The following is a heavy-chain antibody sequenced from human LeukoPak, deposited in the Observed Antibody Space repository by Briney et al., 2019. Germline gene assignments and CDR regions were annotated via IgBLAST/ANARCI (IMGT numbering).Heavy chain of an antibody. CDR1: GYTFTGYY. Sequence: ASVKVSCKASGYTFTGYYMHWVRQAPGQGLEWMGWINPNSGGTNYAQKFQGRVTMTRDTSISTAYMELSRLRSDDTAVYYCARVAYYDSSGYLPTAMYYYYMDVWGKGTTVTVSS. D-gene: IGHD3-22*01. CDR2: INPNSGGT. V-gene: IGHV1-2*02. CDR3: ARVAYYDSSGYLPTAMYYYYMDV. J-gene: IGHJ6*03.